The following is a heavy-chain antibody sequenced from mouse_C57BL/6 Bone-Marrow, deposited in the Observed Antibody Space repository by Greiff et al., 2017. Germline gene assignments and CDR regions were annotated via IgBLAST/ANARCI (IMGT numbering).Heavy chain of an antibody. D-gene: IGHD3-2*02. CDR3: ARSGDSSGYGFAY. J-gene: IGHJ3*01. CDR2: INPGSGGT. CDR1: GYAFTNYL. Sequence: QVQLKESGAELVRPGTSVKVSCKASGYAFTNYLIEWVKQRPGQGLEWIGVINPGSGGTNYNEKFKGKATLTADKSSSTAYMQLSSLTSEDSAVYFCARSGDSSGYGFAYWGQGTLVTVSA. V-gene: IGHV1-54*01.